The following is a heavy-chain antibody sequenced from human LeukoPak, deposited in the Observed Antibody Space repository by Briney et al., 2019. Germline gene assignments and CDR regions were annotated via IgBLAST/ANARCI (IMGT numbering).Heavy chain of an antibody. CDR2: IDPSDSYT. CDR1: GYSFTSNW. J-gene: IGHJ5*02. D-gene: IGHD1-1*01. V-gene: IGHV5-10-1*01. CDR3: ARQPEGTWFDP. Sequence: GESLKISCKGSGYSFTSNWISWVRQMPGKGLEWMGRIDPSDSYTNYSPSFQGHVTISANKSISTAYLQWSSLKASDTAMYYCARQPEGTWFDPWGQGTLVTVSS.